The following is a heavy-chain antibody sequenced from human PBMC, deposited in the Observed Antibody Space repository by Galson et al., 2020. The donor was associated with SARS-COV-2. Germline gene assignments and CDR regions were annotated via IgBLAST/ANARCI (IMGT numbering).Heavy chain of an antibody. CDR3: ARGDMGNDYFDY. V-gene: IGHV3-74*01. CDR1: GFTFSSYW. D-gene: IGHD7-27*01. CDR2: IYSEGSST. Sequence: ALHWGSLRLSCAVSGFTFSSYWMHWVRQAPGKGLVWVSRIYSEGSSTSYADSVKGRFTISGDNAKNTLYRQMNSLRAEDTAVYYCARGDMGNDYFDYWGQGTLVTVSS. J-gene: IGHJ4*02.